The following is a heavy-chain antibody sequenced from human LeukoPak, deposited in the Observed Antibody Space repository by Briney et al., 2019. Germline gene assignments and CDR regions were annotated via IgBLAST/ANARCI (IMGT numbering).Heavy chain of an antibody. CDR3: ARGLGGDSSSLDGLDY. V-gene: IGHV4-59*12. CDR2: IYYSGST. D-gene: IGHD6-13*01. Sequence: SETLSLTCTVSGGSISSYYWSWIRQPPGKGLEWIGYIYYSGSTNYKPSLKSRVTISVDTSKNQFSLKLTSVTAADTAVYYCARGLGGDSSSLDGLDYWGQGTLVTVSS. J-gene: IGHJ4*02. CDR1: GGSISSYY.